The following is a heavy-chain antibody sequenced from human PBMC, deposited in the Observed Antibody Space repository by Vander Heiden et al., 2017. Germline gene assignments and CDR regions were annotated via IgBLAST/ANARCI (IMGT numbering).Heavy chain of an antibody. CDR3: ARVDSNLNWFDP. Sequence: QVQLQQWGAGLLKPSETLSLTCAVYGGSFSGYYWSWIRQPPGKGLEWIGEINHSGSTNYNPSLKSRVTISVDTSKNQFSLKLRSVTAADTAVYYCARVDSNLNWFDPWVQGTLVTVSS. D-gene: IGHD4-4*01. CDR2: INHSGST. CDR1: GGSFSGYY. V-gene: IGHV4-34*01. J-gene: IGHJ5*02.